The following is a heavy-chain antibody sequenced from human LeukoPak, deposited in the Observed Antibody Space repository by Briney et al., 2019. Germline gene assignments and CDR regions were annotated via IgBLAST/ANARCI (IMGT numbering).Heavy chain of an antibody. CDR3: ARRSPGYSYGIDWFDP. D-gene: IGHD5-18*01. Sequence: PSETLSLTCTVSGYSISSGYCWGWIRQPPGKGLEWIGSIYHSGTTYYNPSLKSRVTISVDTSKNQFSLKLSSVTAADTAVYYCARRSPGYSYGIDWFDPWGQGTLVTVSS. CDR2: IYHSGTT. V-gene: IGHV4-38-2*02. CDR1: GYSISSGYC. J-gene: IGHJ5*02.